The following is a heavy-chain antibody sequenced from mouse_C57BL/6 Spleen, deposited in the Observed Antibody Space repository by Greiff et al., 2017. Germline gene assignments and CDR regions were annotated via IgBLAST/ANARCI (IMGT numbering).Heavy chain of an antibody. CDR3: ARPSHKGGDVDAMDY. J-gene: IGHJ4*01. CDR1: GFTFSDYY. V-gene: IGHV5-12*01. D-gene: IGHD3-3*01. Sequence: EVKLMESGGGLVQPGGSLKLSCAASGFTFSDYYMYWVRQTPEKRLEWVAYISNGGGSTYYPDTVKGRFTISRDNAKNTLYLQMSRLKSEDTAMYYCARPSHKGGDVDAMDYWGQGTSVTVSS. CDR2: ISNGGGST.